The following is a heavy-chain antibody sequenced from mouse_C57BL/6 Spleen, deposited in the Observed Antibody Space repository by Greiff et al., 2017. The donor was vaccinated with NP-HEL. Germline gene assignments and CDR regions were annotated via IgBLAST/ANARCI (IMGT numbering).Heavy chain of an antibody. V-gene: IGHV1-69*01. J-gene: IGHJ2*01. Sequence: VQLQQPGAELVMPGASVKLSCKASGYTFTSYWMHWVKQRPGQGLEWIGEIDPSDSYTNYNQKFKGKSTLTVDKSSSTAYMQLSSLTSEDSAVYYCARGRTGPNFDYWGQGTTLTVSS. CDR2: IDPSDSYT. CDR3: ARGRTGPNFDY. CDR1: GYTFTSYW. D-gene: IGHD4-1*01.